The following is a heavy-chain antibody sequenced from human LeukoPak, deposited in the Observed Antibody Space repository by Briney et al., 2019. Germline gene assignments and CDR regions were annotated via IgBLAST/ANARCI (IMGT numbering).Heavy chain of an antibody. CDR2: IYYSGST. CDR3: ARQPIRYSGSYLDY. V-gene: IGHV4-31*03. CDR1: GGSISSGGYY. J-gene: IGHJ4*02. D-gene: IGHD1-26*01. Sequence: SETLSLTCTVSGGSISSGGYYWSWIRQHPGKGLEWIGYIYYSGSTYYNPSFKSRVTISVDTSKNQFSLKLSSVTAADTAVYYCARQPIRYSGSYLDYWGQGTLVTVSS.